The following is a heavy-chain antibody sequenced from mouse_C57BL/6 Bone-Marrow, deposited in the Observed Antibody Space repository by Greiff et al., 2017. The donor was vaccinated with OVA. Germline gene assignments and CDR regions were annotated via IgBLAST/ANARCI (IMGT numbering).Heavy chain of an antibody. D-gene: IGHD1-1*01. CDR3: TEHYYGSSYVWLAY. Sequence: VQLQQSGTVLARPGASVKMSCKTSGYTFTSYWMHWVKQRPGQGLEWIGAIYPGNSDTSYNQKFKGKAKLTAVTSASTAYMELSSLTNEDSAVYYCTEHYYGSSYVWLAYWGQGTLVTVSA. V-gene: IGHV1-5*01. CDR1: GYTFTSYW. CDR2: IYPGNSDT. J-gene: IGHJ3*01.